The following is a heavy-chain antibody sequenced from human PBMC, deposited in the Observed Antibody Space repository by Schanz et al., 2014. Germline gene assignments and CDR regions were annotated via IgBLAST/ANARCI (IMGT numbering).Heavy chain of an antibody. J-gene: IGHJ4*02. CDR2: FDAHDGRA. CDR1: GFSFGNYG. D-gene: IGHD2-8*02. CDR3: AKTLFPGGTQTFGN. Sequence: EVQLLESGGGLVQPGGSLRLSCEASGFSFGNYGMSWVRQAPGKGLEWVSGFDAHDGRAYYADSAKGRFTISRDNSKSTLYVEMNSLRVEDTAVYYCAKTLFPGGTQTFGNSGRGTLVTASS. V-gene: IGHV3-23*01.